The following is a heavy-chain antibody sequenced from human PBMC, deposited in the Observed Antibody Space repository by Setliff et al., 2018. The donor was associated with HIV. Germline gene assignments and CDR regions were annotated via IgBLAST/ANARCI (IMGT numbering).Heavy chain of an antibody. Sequence: PSETLSLTCGVSSYSIDSGYFWGWIRQPPGKGLEWIGSISHSGTTYYDPSLKSRVTISVDTSKNQFSLKVRSVTAADTAIYYCARHDLGNTYGQGYFDYWGQGALVTVSS. CDR3: ARHDLGNTYGQGYFDY. D-gene: IGHD5-18*01. CDR2: ISHSGTT. J-gene: IGHJ4*02. V-gene: IGHV4-38-2*01. CDR1: SYSIDSGYF.